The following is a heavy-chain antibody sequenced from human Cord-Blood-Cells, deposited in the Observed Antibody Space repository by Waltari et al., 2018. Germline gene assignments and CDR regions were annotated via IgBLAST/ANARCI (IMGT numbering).Heavy chain of an antibody. CDR3: ARFLDPGSGKKWYFDL. CDR2: MNPNSGNT. Sequence: QVQLVQSGAEVKKPGASVKCSCKASGSTFTSHDITCLRQATGQGLEWMGWMNPNSGNTGYAQKFQGRVTMSRNTSRSTAYMELSSLRSEDAAVYYWARFLDPGSGKKWYFDLWGRGTLVTGSA. CDR1: GSTFTSHD. D-gene: IGHD3-3*01. V-gene: IGHV1-8*01. J-gene: IGHJ2*01.